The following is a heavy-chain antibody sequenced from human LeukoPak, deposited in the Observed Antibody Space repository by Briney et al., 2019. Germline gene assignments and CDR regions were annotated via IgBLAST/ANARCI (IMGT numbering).Heavy chain of an antibody. CDR2: INHSGST. D-gene: IGHD2-2*01. V-gene: IGHV4-34*01. Sequence: PSETLSLTCAVYGGSFSGYYWSWIRQPPGKGLEWIGEINHSGSTNYNPSLKSRVTISVDTSKNQFSLKLSSVTAADTAVYYCARGPLGYCSSTSCYYYYYYYGMDVWGQGTTVTVSS. J-gene: IGHJ6*02. CDR1: GGSFSGYY. CDR3: ARGPLGYCSSTSCYYYYYYYGMDV.